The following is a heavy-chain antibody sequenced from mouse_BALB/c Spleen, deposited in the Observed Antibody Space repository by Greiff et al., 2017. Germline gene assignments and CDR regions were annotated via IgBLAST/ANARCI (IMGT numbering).Heavy chain of an antibody. CDR2: ISNGGGST. J-gene: IGHJ4*01. D-gene: IGHD4-1*01. V-gene: IGHV5-12-2*01. CDR1: GFTFSSYT. Sequence: DVHLVESGGGLVQPGGSLKLSCAASGFTFSSYTMSWVRQTPEKRLEWVAYISNGGGSTYYPDTVKGRFTISRDNAKNTLYLQMSSLKSEDTAMYYCARHWDDYAMDYWGQGTSVTVSS. CDR3: ARHWDDYAMDY.